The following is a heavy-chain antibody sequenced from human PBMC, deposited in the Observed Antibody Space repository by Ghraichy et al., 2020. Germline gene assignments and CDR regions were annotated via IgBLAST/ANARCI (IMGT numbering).Heavy chain of an antibody. CDR1: GYTFTGHS. J-gene: IGHJ4*02. CDR3: VTETVTGGCFDD. Sequence: ASVNVSCKASGYTFTGHSSHWVRQAPGQGLEWVGWMNPNSGATTYPQKFQGRVTVTRDTSRNTAYMEVRSLTSDDTAVYYCVTETVTGGCFDDWGQGSRATVYS. V-gene: IGHV1-2*02. CDR2: MNPNSGAT. D-gene: IGHD2-8*02.